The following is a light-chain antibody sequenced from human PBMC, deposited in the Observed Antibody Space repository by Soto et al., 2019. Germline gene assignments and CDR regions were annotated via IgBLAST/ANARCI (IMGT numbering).Light chain of an antibody. CDR3: QQSYSRPLT. CDR2: AAS. Sequence: DIQMTQSPSYLSESVGDIVTITCRASQSITNYLNWYQQKVGKAPQLLIYAASTLQSGVPSRFSGIGSGTDFTLTINNLQPEDFATYDGQQSYSRPLTFGGGTKVE. CDR1: QSITNY. J-gene: IGKJ4*01. V-gene: IGKV1-39*01.